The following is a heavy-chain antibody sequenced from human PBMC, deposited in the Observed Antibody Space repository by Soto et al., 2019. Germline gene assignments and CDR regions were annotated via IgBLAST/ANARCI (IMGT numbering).Heavy chain of an antibody. Sequence: ASVKVSCKASGYTFTSYGISWVRQAPGQGLEWMGWISAYNGNTNYAQKLQGRATMTTDTSTSTAYMELSSLRSEDTAVYYCARGFCYYDSSGNFDYWGQGTLVTVSS. CDR1: GYTFTSYG. J-gene: IGHJ4*02. CDR2: ISAYNGNT. D-gene: IGHD3-22*01. CDR3: ARGFCYYDSSGNFDY. V-gene: IGHV1-18*01.